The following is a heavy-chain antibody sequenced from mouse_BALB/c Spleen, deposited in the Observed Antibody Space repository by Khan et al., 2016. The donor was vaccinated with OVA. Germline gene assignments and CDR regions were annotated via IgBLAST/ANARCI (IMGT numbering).Heavy chain of an antibody. J-gene: IGHJ3*01. CDR1: GYSITNGYF. CDR3: ARGVSAGPAWFTY. Sequence: EVQLQESGPGLAKPSQSLSLTCSVTGYSITNGYFWNWIRQFPGNNLEWMGYIRYDGNTNYHPSLKNRISITRDTSKNQFFMNLNSVTPEDTATYYCARGVSAGPAWFTYWGQGTLVTVSA. D-gene: IGHD6-1*01. V-gene: IGHV3-6*02. CDR2: IRYDGNT.